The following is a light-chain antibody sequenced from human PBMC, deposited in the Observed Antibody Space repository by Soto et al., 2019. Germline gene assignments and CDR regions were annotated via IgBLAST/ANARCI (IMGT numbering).Light chain of an antibody. V-gene: IGKV3-20*01. CDR1: RFLSSSY. CDR3: QQQGT. CDR2: AAS. J-gene: IGKJ2*01. Sequence: ESVLTQSPGTLSLSPGERATLSCMASRFLSSSYVVWYQQKPGQAPRLLIYAASRRATGIPDRFSGSGSATEYTLTISRLEPEDSAVYYCQQQGTFGQGTKLEIK.